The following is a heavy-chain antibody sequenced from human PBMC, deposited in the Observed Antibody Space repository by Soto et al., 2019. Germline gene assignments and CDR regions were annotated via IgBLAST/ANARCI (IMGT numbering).Heavy chain of an antibody. D-gene: IGHD2-15*01. CDR2: IIPMIGAT. Sequence: QVQLVQSGSEVKKPGSSVKVSCKASGGTFSDFTLSWLRQAPGRGLEWLGGIIPMIGATNNAQKLKGRLTITADKSTGTVYMELNSLRADDTAVYYCARYWSAGTLYGAFDIWGQVTEVTVSP. J-gene: IGHJ3*02. V-gene: IGHV1-69*06. CDR1: GGTFSDFT. CDR3: ARYWSAGTLYGAFDI.